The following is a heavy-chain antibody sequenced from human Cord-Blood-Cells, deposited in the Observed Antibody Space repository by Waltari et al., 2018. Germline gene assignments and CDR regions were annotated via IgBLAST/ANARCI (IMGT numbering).Heavy chain of an antibody. J-gene: IGHJ4*02. Sequence: QVQLQQWGAGLLKPSETLSLTCAVSGGSFSGDYWSWIRQPPGKGLEWIGEINHSGSTNYNPSLKSRVTISVDTSKNQFSLKLSSVTAADTAVYYCARHPLYDSSGYYYDYWGQGTLVTVSS. CDR2: INHSGST. V-gene: IGHV4-34*01. CDR3: ARHPLYDSSGYYYDY. CDR1: GGSFSGDY. D-gene: IGHD3-22*01.